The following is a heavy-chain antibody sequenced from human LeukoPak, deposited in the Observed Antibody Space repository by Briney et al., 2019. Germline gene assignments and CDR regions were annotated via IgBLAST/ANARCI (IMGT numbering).Heavy chain of an antibody. CDR2: ISYDGSNK. CDR1: GFTFSSYA. CDR3: ARARLGIAAAFYYFDY. V-gene: IGHV3-30-3*01. J-gene: IGHJ4*02. Sequence: GGSLRLSCAASGFTFSSYAMHWVRQAPGKGLEWVAVISYDGSNKYYADSVKGRFTISRDNSKNTLYLQMNSLRAEDTAVYYCARARLGIAAAFYYFDYWGQGTLVTVSS. D-gene: IGHD6-13*01.